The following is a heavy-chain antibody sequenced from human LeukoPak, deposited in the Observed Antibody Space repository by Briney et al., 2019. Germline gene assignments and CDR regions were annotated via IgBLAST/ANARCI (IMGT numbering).Heavy chain of an antibody. V-gene: IGHV1-69*01. CDR3: ARALTGGTYYDILTGYYPYYYYYGMDV. CDR1: GGTFSSYA. Sequence: SVKVSCKASGGTFSSYAISWVRQAPGQGLEWMGGIIPIFGTANYAQTFQGRVTITADESTSTAYMELSSLRSEDTAVYYCARALTGGTYYDILTGYYPYYYYYGMDVWGKGTTVTVSS. D-gene: IGHD3-9*01. CDR2: IIPIFGTA. J-gene: IGHJ6*04.